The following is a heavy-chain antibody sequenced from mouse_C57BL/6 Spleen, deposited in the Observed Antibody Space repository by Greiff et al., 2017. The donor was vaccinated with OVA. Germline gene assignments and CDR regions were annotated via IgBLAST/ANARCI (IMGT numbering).Heavy chain of an antibody. J-gene: IGHJ4*01. CDR2: INPSSGYT. V-gene: IGHV1-4*01. Sequence: QVQLQQSGAELARPGASVKMSCKASGYTFTSYTMHWVKQRPGQGLEWIGYINPSSGYTKYNQKFKDKATLTADKSSSTAYMQLSSLTSEDSAVYDVASFLNCGGGAMDYWGQGTSVTVSS. CDR1: GYTFTSYT. CDR3: ASFLNCGGGAMDY. D-gene: IGHD1-3*01.